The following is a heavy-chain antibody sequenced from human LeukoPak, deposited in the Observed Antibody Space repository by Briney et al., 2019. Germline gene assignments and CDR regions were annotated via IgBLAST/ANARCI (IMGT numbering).Heavy chain of an antibody. D-gene: IGHD3-10*01. J-gene: IGHJ4*02. CDR1: GGSFSGYY. Sequence: SETLSLTRAVYGGSFSGYYWSWIRQPPGKGLEWIGEINHSGSTNYNPSLKSRVTISVDTSKNQFSLKLSSVTAADTAVYYCALTGFRKLRSQEYWGQGTLVTVSS. CDR2: INHSGST. V-gene: IGHV4-34*01. CDR3: ALTGFRKLRSQEY.